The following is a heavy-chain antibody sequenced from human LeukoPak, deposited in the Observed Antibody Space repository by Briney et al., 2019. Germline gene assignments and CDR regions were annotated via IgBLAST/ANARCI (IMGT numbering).Heavy chain of an antibody. Sequence: ASVTVSCKASGYTFTSYYMHWVRQAPGQGLEWMGIINPSGGSTSYAQKFQGRVTMTRDMSTSTVYMELSSLRSEDTAVYYCARDWSSGYYEYWGQGTLVTVSS. CDR2: INPSGGST. CDR1: GYTFTSYY. D-gene: IGHD3-22*01. CDR3: ARDWSSGYYEY. V-gene: IGHV1-46*01. J-gene: IGHJ4*02.